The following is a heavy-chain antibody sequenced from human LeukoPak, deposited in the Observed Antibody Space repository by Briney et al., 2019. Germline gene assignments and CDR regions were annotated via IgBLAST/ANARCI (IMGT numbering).Heavy chain of an antibody. CDR2: IKQDGSEK. Sequence: PGGSLRLSCAASGFTVSSNYMSWVRQAPGKGLEWVANIKQDGSEKYYVDSVKGRFTISRDNAKNSLYLQMNSLRAEDTAVYYCAREMQWLGAENWFDPWGQGTLVTVSS. D-gene: IGHD6-19*01. CDR3: AREMQWLGAENWFDP. CDR1: GFTVSSNY. V-gene: IGHV3-7*01. J-gene: IGHJ5*02.